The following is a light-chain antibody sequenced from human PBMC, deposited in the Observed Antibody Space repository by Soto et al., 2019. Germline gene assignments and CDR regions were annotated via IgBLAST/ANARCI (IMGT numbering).Light chain of an antibody. V-gene: IGLV1-47*01. Sequence: QSVLTPPPSASGTPGQRVTISCSGRTSNIGRNSVFWYQHLPGRAPKLLTYDSDRFSVSRSGTSASLAIGGLRSEDEADYYCASWDDSLISFVFGGGTKLTVL. J-gene: IGLJ2*01. CDR3: ASWDDSLISFV. CDR1: TSNIGRNS.